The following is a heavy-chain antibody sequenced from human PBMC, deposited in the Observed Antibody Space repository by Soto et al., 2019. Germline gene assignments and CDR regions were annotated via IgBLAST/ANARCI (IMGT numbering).Heavy chain of an antibody. D-gene: IGHD6-13*01. V-gene: IGHV1-2*04. CDR1: GYTFTGYY. Sequence: ASVKVSCKASGYTFTGYYMHWVRQATGQGLEWMGWINPNSGGTNYAQKFQGWVAMTGDTSISTAYMELSRLRSDDTAVYYCARESSSSWYERADYYGMDVWGQGTTVTVSS. J-gene: IGHJ6*02. CDR2: INPNSGGT. CDR3: ARESSSSWYERADYYGMDV.